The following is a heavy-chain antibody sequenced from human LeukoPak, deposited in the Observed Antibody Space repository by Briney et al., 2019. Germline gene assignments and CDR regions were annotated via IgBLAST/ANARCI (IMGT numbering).Heavy chain of an antibody. CDR2: ISYDGSNK. CDR3: AKDHQLYGDHPLYYFDY. CDR1: GFTFSSYG. V-gene: IGHV3-30*18. J-gene: IGHJ4*02. D-gene: IGHD4-17*01. Sequence: PGRSLRLSCAASGFTFSSYGMHWVRQAPGKGLEWVAVISYDGSNKYYADSVKGRFTISRDNSKNTLYLQMNSLRAEDTAVYYCAKDHQLYGDHPLYYFDYWGQGTLVTVSS.